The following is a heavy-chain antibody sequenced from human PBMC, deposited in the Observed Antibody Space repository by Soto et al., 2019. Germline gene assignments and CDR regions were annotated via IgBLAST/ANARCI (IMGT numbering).Heavy chain of an antibody. CDR3: ARAKADIVVVLAATYGALDI. CDR1: GFPFSSYA. J-gene: IGHJ3*02. V-gene: IGHV3-64D*08. D-gene: IGHD2-15*01. Sequence: GGSMRLSCSASGFPFSSYAMHWVRPDPGKGPEYVSAISSNGGSTYYADSVKGRFTISRDNSKNTLYLQMSSLRAEDTAVYYCARAKADIVVVLAATYGALDIWGQGTMVTVSS. CDR2: ISSNGGST.